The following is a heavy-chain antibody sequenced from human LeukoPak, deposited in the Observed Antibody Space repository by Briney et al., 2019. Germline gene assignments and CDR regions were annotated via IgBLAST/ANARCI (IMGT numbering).Heavy chain of an antibody. CDR2: INHSGST. CDR3: ARHLGSSWPNNYYYYYMDV. V-gene: IGHV4-34*01. J-gene: IGHJ6*03. CDR1: GGSFSGYY. D-gene: IGHD6-13*01. Sequence: SETLSLTCAVYGGSFSGYYWSWIRQPPGKGLEWIGEINHSGSTNYNPSLKSRVTISVDTSKNQFSLKLSSVTAADTAVYYCARHLGSSWPNNYYYYYMDVWGKGTTVTISS.